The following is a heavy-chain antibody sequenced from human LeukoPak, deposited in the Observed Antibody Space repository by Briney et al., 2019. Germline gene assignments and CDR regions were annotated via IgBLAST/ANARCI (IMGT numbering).Heavy chain of an antibody. CDR1: GFTFSSHI. CDR3: ARVGPYDSSGYYIGY. V-gene: IGHV3-74*01. J-gene: IGHJ4*02. Sequence: PGGSLRLSCVASGFTFSSHIMNWVRQAPGKGLVWVSSINSDGITTSYADSVKGRFTISRDNAKNTLYLQMNSLRAEDTAVYYCARVGPYDSSGYYIGYWGQGTLVTVS. D-gene: IGHD3-22*01. CDR2: INSDGITT.